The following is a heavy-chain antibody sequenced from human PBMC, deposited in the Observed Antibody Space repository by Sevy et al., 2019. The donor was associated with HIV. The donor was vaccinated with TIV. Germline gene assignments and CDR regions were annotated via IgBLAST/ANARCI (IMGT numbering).Heavy chain of an antibody. Sequence: SETLSLTCTVSGGSISLSDYYWGWIRQPPGKGLEGIATIHNSGSTYYNPSLQSRITISVETSKNQFSLNLKSMTAADTALYYCARQSWYSSGWIWFEPWGQGTLVTVSS. CDR3: ARQSWYSSGWIWFEP. CDR1: GGSISLSDYY. D-gene: IGHD6-19*01. CDR2: IHNSGST. V-gene: IGHV4-39*01. J-gene: IGHJ5*02.